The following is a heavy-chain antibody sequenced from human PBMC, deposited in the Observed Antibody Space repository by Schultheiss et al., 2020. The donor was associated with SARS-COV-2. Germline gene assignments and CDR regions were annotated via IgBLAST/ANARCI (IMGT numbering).Heavy chain of an antibody. Sequence: SETLSLTCTVSGGSISSSSYYWGWIRQPPGKGLEWIGYIYYSGSTYYNPSLKSRVTISVDKSKNQFSLKLSSVTAADTAVYYCARVKVATTNFDYWGQGTLVTVSS. CDR1: GGSISSSSYY. CDR3: ARVKVATTNFDY. V-gene: IGHV4-39*07. CDR2: IYYSGST. J-gene: IGHJ4*02. D-gene: IGHD5-12*01.